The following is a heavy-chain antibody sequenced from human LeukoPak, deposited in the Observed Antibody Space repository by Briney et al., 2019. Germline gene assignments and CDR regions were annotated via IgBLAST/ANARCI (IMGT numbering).Heavy chain of an antibody. CDR3: ARKVVGATHPLDY. J-gene: IGHJ4*02. V-gene: IGHV1-2*02. D-gene: IGHD1-26*01. CDR2: INGKSGDT. CDR1: GYTLTGNP. Sequence: GASVKGSCKASGYTLTGNPMHRVRPAPGQRLEWMGWINGKSGDTKYAKKFQGRVTTTRDSSTSTVYMELSSLKSDDTALYYCARKVVGATHPLDYWGQGTLVTVSS.